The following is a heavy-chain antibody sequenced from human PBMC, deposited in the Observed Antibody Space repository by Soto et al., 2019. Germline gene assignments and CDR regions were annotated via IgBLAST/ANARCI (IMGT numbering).Heavy chain of an antibody. CDR3: ANRDPYYFAY. CDR2: ISGSGVST. J-gene: IGHJ4*02. CDR1: GFTFSSNA. V-gene: IGHV3-23*01. Sequence: GGSLRLSCAASGFTFSSNAMSWVRQAPGKGLEWVSAISGSGVSTYYADSVKGRFTISRDNSNNRLYLQMNSLRAEDTAVYYCANRDPYYFAYWGQGTLVTVSS.